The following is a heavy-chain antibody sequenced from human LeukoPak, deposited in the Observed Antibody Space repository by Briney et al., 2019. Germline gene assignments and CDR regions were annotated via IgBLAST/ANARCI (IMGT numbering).Heavy chain of an antibody. CDR3: ARDYDFWLHYYYYYGMVV. CDR2: ISSSSTI. CDR1: GFTFSSYS. D-gene: IGHD3-3*01. J-gene: IGHJ6*02. Sequence: PGGSLRLSCAASGFTFSSYSMNWVRQAPGKGLEWVSYISSSSTIYYADSVKGRFTISRDNAKNSLYLQMNSLRAEDTAVYYCARDYDFWLHYYYYYGMVVWGQGTTVTVSS. V-gene: IGHV3-48*01.